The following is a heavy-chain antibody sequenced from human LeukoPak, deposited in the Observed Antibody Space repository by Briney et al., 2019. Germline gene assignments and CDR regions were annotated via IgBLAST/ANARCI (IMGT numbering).Heavy chain of an antibody. CDR1: GSTFSNNS. D-gene: IGHD6-19*01. CDR2: ISSCGSTI. J-gene: IGHJ4*02. V-gene: IGHV3-11*04. Sequence: PGGSLRLSCAPSGSTFSNNSMTWIRQPPGKGLEWVSSISSCGSTIYYATSVKGRFTISRDNAENSLYLQMNSLRAEDTAVYYCAKGSYASGWYQTFDYWGQGILVTVSS. CDR3: AKGSYASGWYQTFDY.